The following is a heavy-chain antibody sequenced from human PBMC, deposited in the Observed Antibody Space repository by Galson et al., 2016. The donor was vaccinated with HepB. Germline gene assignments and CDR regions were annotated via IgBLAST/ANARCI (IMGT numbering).Heavy chain of an antibody. D-gene: IGHD3-16*01. CDR2: ITSDGSSI. CDR3: ARDKRADTPFDY. J-gene: IGHJ4*02. Sequence: SLRLSCAASGFTFSSYWIHWVRQAPGKGLVWVSRITSDGSSITYADFVKGRFTVSRDNAKNTVYLQMTRLRVEDTAVYYCARDKRADTPFDYWSQGSRVTVAS. CDR1: GFTFSSYW. V-gene: IGHV3-74*03.